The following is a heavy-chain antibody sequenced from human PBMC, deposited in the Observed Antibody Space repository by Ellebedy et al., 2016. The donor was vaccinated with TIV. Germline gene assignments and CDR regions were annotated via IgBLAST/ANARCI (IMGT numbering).Heavy chain of an antibody. J-gene: IGHJ3*02. CDR1: GFTFSFYA. CDR2: ISGSGDST. D-gene: IGHD2-15*01. V-gene: IGHV3-23*01. CDR3: AKEAIVVVITATPGADAFDI. Sequence: GESLKISCAASGFTFSFYAMNWVRQAPGKGLEWVSAISGSGDSTYYADSVKGRFTVSRDNSKKMLYLQMSSLRAEDTAIYYCAKEAIVVVITATPGADAFDIWGQGTMVTVSS.